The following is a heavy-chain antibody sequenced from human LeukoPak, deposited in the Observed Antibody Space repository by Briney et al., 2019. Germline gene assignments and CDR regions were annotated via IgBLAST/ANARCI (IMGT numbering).Heavy chain of an antibody. CDR1: GFTFDDYA. CDR2: ISWNSGSI. J-gene: IGHJ2*01. CDR3: ARDPSTGILEWFPHFDL. Sequence: PGRSLRLSCAASGFTFDDYAMHWVRQAPGKGLEWVSGISWNSGSIGYADSVKGRFTISRDNAKNSLYLQMNSLRAEDTAVYYCARDPSTGILEWFPHFDLWGRGTLVTVSS. D-gene: IGHD3-3*01. V-gene: IGHV3-9*01.